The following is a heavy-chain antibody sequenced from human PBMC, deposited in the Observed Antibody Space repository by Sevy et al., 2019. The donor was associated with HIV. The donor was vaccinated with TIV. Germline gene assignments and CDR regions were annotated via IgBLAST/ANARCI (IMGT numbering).Heavy chain of an antibody. CDR2: ISGSGGNT. Sequence: GESLKISCAASGFTFSSYAMSWVRQAPGKGLEWVSAISGSGGNTYYADSVKGRFTISRDNSKNTLYLQMNSLRAEDTAVYYCAKEFYGDYYYYGMDVWGQGTTVTVSS. D-gene: IGHD4-17*01. V-gene: IGHV3-23*01. CDR1: GFTFSSYA. J-gene: IGHJ6*02. CDR3: AKEFYGDYYYYGMDV.